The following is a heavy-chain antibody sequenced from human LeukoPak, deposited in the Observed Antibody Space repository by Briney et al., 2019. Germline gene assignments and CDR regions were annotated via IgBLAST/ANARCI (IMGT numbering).Heavy chain of an antibody. D-gene: IGHD3-22*01. CDR3: ARDYYDSSGYPAFDY. CDR1: GFTFSSYS. Sequence: RTGGSLRLSCAASGFTFSSYSMNWVRQAPGKGLEWVSSISSSSSYIYYADSVKGRFTISRDNAKNSLYLQMNSLRAEDTAVYYCARDYYDSSGYPAFDYWGQGTLVTVSS. V-gene: IGHV3-21*01. CDR2: ISSSSSYI. J-gene: IGHJ4*02.